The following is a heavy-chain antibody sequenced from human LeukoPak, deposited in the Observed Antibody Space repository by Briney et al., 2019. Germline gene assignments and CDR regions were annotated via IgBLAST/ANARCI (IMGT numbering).Heavy chain of an antibody. V-gene: IGHV1-3*01. CDR1: GYTFTSYA. J-gene: IGHJ4*02. CDR3: ARDGGTMMPDY. D-gene: IGHD3-22*01. CDR2: INAGNGNT. Sequence: ASVTVSFTASGYTFTSYAMHWVRQAPGQRLEWMGWINAGNGNTKYSQKFQGRVTITRDTSASTAYMELSSLRSEDTAVYYCARDGGTMMPDYWGQGTLVTVSS.